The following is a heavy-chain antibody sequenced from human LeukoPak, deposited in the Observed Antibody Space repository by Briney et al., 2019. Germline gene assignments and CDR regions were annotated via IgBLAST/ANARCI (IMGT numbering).Heavy chain of an antibody. J-gene: IGHJ5*02. CDR1: GGSINSGGYS. D-gene: IGHD3-16*02. CDR3: AREELSKNWFDP. V-gene: IGHV4-30-2*01. CDR2: IYHSGST. Sequence: SQTLSLTCAVSGGSINSGGYSWSWIRQPPGKGLEWIGYIYHSGSTYYNPSLKSRVTISVDRSKNQFSLKLSSVTAADTAVYYCAREELSKNWFDPWGQGTLVTVSS.